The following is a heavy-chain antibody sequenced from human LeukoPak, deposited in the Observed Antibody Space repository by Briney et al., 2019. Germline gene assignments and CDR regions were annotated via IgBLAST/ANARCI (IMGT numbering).Heavy chain of an antibody. J-gene: IGHJ4*02. V-gene: IGHV4-34*01. Sequence: PSETLSLTCAVYGGSFSGYYWSWIRQPPGKGLEWMGEMNHSGSTNYNPSLKSRVTISVDTSKNQFSLKLSSVTAADTAVYYCARRSIQLWLDYWGQGTLVTVSS. CDR2: MNHSGST. CDR3: ARRSIQLWLDY. CDR1: GGSFSGYY. D-gene: IGHD5-18*01.